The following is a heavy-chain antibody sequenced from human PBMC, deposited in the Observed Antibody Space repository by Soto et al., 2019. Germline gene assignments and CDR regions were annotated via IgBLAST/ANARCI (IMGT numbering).Heavy chain of an antibody. Sequence: GGTLRLSCSASGFTFSSYWMSWVRQAPGKGLEWVANIKQDGSEKYYVDSVKGRFTISRDNAKNSLYLQMNSLRAEDTAVYYCARARSSRGMDVWGQGTTVTVSS. CDR3: ARARSSRGMDV. CDR2: IKQDGSEK. J-gene: IGHJ6*02. D-gene: IGHD6-6*01. V-gene: IGHV3-7*03. CDR1: GFTFSSYW.